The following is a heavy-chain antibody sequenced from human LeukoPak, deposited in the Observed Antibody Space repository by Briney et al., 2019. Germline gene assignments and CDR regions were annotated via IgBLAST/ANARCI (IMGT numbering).Heavy chain of an antibody. CDR2: ISSSGSTI. CDR3: ARDYSVDTAMEIDY. J-gene: IGHJ4*02. D-gene: IGHD5-18*01. V-gene: IGHV3-11*01. Sequence: PGGSLRLSCAASGFTFSDYYMSWIRQAPGKGLEWVSYISSSGSTIYYADSVKGRFTNSRDNAKNSLYLQMNSLRAEDTAVYYCARDYSVDTAMEIDYWGQGTLVTVSS. CDR1: GFTFSDYY.